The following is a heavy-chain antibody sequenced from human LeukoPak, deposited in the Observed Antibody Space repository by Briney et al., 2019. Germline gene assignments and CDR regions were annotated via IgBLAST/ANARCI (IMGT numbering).Heavy chain of an antibody. Sequence: ASVKVSCKSSGYTFTTYGITWVRQAPGQGLEWMGWISTYNGNTNYAQKLQGRVTMTTDTSTSTAYMELRSLRSDDTAMYYCARDRMDTGTYFDYWGQGALVTVSS. D-gene: IGHD5-18*01. J-gene: IGHJ4*02. CDR2: ISTYNGNT. CDR1: GYTFTTYG. V-gene: IGHV1-18*01. CDR3: ARDRMDTGTYFDY.